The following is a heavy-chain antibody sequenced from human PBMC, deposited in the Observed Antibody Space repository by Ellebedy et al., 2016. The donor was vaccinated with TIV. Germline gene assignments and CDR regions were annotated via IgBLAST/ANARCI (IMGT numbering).Heavy chain of an antibody. V-gene: IGHV3-7*03. CDR2: IKYDGIEH. Sequence: GESLKISCVASGFTFGSYWMSWVRQAPGKGLEWVANIKYDGIEHYYVDSVKGRFTLSRDNAKNSLYLQMSSLRAEDTAVYYCARPGKPYAIDYWGQGILVTVSS. D-gene: IGHD2-8*01. J-gene: IGHJ4*02. CDR1: GFTFGSYW. CDR3: ARPGKPYAIDY.